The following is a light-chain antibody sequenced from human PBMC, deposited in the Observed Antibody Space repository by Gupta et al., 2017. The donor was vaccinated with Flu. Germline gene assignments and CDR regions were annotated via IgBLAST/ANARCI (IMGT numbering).Light chain of an antibody. CDR1: SSDVGGYNY. V-gene: IGLV2-14*01. Sequence: TSSDVGGYNYVSWYQQHPDKAAKLMIYEVNNRPSEVSNRFSGSKSGNTASLTISGLQAEDESDYYCSSYTSSKTWVFGGGTKVTVL. CDR2: EVN. CDR3: SSYTSSKTWV. J-gene: IGLJ3*02.